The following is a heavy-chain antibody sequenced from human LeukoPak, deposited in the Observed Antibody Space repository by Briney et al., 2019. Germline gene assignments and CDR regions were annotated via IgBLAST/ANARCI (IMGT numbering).Heavy chain of an antibody. V-gene: IGHV3-33*01. D-gene: IGHD2-2*01. CDR3: ARDRTYCSSTSCTRLGMDV. CDR2: AWHDGSDN. CDR1: GFTFTRYG. Sequence: GRSLRLSCEVSGFTFTRYGMHWVRQAPGKGLEWVAVAWHDGSDNGYADSVKGRFTISRDDTKNMLYLQMNSLRAEDTALYYCARDRTYCSSTSCTRLGMDVWGQGTTVTVSS. J-gene: IGHJ6*01.